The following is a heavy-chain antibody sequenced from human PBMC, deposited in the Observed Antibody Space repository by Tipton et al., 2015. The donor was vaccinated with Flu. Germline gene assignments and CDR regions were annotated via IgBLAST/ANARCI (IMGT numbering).Heavy chain of an antibody. J-gene: IGHJ4*02. D-gene: IGHD5-12*01. V-gene: IGHV4-59*01. CDR3: ARDRSYSGYDY. CDR1: GGSISSYY. CDR2: IYYSGST. Sequence: TLSLTCTVSGGSISSYYWSWIRQPAGKGLEWIGYIYYSGSTNYNPSLKSRVTISVDTSKNQFSLKLSSVTAADTAVYYCARDRSYSGYDYWGQGTLVTVSS.